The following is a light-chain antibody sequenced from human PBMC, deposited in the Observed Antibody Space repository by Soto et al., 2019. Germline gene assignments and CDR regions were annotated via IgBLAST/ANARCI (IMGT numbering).Light chain of an antibody. CDR2: DVT. J-gene: IGLJ2*01. Sequence: QSALTQPRSVSGSPGQSVTISCTGTSSDVGGYNYVSWYQQHPGQAPQLMIYDVTKRPSGVPDRFSGSKSGNTASLSISGLQAEDEADYYCSSYRGGYTPLVFGGGTKVTVL. CDR3: SSYRGGYTPLV. V-gene: IGLV2-11*01. CDR1: SSDVGGYNY.